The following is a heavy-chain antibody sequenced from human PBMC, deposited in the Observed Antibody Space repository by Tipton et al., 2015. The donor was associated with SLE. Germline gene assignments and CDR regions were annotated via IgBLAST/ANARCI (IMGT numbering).Heavy chain of an antibody. Sequence: TLSLTCTVSGGSISSGSYYWSWIRQPAGKGLEWIGRIYTSGSTNYNPSLKSRVTISVDTPKNQFSLKLSSVTAADTAVYYCARSRNTATAGDAFDIWGQGTMVTVSS. CDR2: IYTSGST. CDR1: GGSISSGSYY. V-gene: IGHV4-61*02. D-gene: IGHD5-18*01. CDR3: ARSRNTATAGDAFDI. J-gene: IGHJ3*02.